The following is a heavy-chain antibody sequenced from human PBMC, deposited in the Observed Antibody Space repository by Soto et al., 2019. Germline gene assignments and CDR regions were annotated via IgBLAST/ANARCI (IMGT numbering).Heavy chain of an antibody. D-gene: IGHD2-15*01. CDR1: GGSFSGYY. Sequence: PSETLSLTCAVYGGSFSGYYWSWIRQPPGKGLEWIGEINHSGSTNYDPSLKSRVTISVDTSKNQFSLKLSSVTAADTAVYYCARAATRYYYYGMDVWGQGTTVTVS. J-gene: IGHJ6*02. V-gene: IGHV4-34*01. CDR3: ARAATRYYYYGMDV. CDR2: INHSGST.